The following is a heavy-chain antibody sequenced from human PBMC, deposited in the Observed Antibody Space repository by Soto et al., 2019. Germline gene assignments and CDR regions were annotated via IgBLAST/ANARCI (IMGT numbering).Heavy chain of an antibody. CDR1: GGSITNYY. V-gene: IGHV4-59*01. CDR3: VRANYFDY. J-gene: IGHJ4*02. CDR2: IYYSGST. Sequence: SETLSLTCTVSGGSITNYYWSWIRQPPGKGLEWIGFIYYSGSTNYNPSLKSRATISVDTSRNQFSLKLSSVTAEDTAVYYCVRANYFDYWGQGNLVPVSP.